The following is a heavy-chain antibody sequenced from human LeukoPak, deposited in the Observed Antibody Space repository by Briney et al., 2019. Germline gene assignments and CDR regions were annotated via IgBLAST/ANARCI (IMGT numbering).Heavy chain of an antibody. D-gene: IGHD3-22*01. V-gene: IGHV3-7*01. CDR1: GFTFSSYW. CDR3: ARDKSQYDSSGYYGY. J-gene: IGHJ4*02. CDR2: IKQDGSEK. Sequence: GGSLRLSCAASGFTFSSYWMSWVRQAPGKGLGWVANIKQDGSEKYYVDSVKGRFTISRDNAKNSLYLQMNSLRAEDTAVYYCARDKSQYDSSGYYGYWGQGTLVTVSS.